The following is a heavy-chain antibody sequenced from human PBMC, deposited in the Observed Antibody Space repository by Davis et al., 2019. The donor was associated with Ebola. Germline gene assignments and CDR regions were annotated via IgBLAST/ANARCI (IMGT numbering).Heavy chain of an antibody. CDR1: GGTFSSYA. CDR2: IIPILGIA. V-gene: IGHV1-69*04. CDR3: ARDAVGSGYYDGGYWYFDL. D-gene: IGHD3-22*01. J-gene: IGHJ2*01. Sequence: SVKVSCKASGGTFSSYAISWVRQAPGQGLEWMGRIIPILGIANYAQKFQGRVTITADKSTSTAYMELSSLRSEDTAVYYCARDAVGSGYYDGGYWYFDLWGRGTLVTVSS.